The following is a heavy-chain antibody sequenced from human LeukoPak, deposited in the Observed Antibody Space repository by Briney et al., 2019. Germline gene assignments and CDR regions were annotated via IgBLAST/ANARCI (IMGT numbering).Heavy chain of an antibody. Sequence: GSSVKVSCKASGGTFSSYAISWVRQAPGQGLEWMGGMIPIFGTANYAQKFQGRVTITADESTSTAYMELSSLRSEDTAVYYCATGGDEYSSSSEYFQHWGQGTLVTVSS. CDR1: GGTFSSYA. V-gene: IGHV1-69*01. J-gene: IGHJ1*01. D-gene: IGHD6-6*01. CDR2: MIPIFGTA. CDR3: ATGGDEYSSSSEYFQH.